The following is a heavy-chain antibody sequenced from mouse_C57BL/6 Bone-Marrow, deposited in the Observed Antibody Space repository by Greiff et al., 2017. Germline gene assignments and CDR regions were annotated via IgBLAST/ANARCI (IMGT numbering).Heavy chain of an antibody. CDR1: GFTFSDYY. V-gene: IGHV5-12*01. CDR2: ISNGGGST. CDR3: ARHSDD. J-gene: IGHJ4*01. Sequence: EVHLVESGGGLVQPGGSLKLSCAASGFTFSDYYMYWVRQTPEKRLEWVAYISNGGGSTYYPDTVKGRFTLSRDNAKNTLYLQMSRLKSEDTAMYYCARHSDDWGQGTSVTVSS.